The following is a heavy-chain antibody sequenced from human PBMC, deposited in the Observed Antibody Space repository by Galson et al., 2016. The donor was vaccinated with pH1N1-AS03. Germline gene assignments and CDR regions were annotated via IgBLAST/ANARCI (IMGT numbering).Heavy chain of an antibody. CDR1: GGSISSGGYY. CDR2: IFHSGST. CDR3: ARQDSGAYYLDS. D-gene: IGHD1-26*01. Sequence: TLSLTCTVSGGSISSGGYYWNWIRQHPGKGLEWIGYIFHSGSTYYNPSLESLVSISVDTSKNQFSLKLKSVTAADTAVYYCARQDSGAYYLDSWGPGTLVTGSS. V-gene: IGHV4-31*01. J-gene: IGHJ4*02.